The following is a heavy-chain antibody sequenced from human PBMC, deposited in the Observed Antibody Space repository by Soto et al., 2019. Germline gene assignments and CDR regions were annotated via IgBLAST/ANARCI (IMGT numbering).Heavy chain of an antibody. CDR1: GFSLTTSGVG. V-gene: IGHV2-5*02. J-gene: IGHJ4*01. D-gene: IGHD3-9*01. Sequence: QITLKESGPTLVKTTQTLTLTCTFSGFSLTTSGVGVAWIRQPPGKALECLALIYWDDDKRYSPSLKNRLTITKDTSKIQVVLTMTNMAPAATATSCWAHSLPGRVIDYWGHGTLVPVSS. CDR2: IYWDDDK. CDR3: AHSLPGRVIDY.